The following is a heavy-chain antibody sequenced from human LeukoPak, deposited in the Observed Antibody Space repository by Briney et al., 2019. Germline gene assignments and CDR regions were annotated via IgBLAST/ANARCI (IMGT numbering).Heavy chain of an antibody. CDR1: GFTFSIYA. D-gene: IGHD5-18*01. V-gene: IGHV3-23*01. J-gene: IGHJ4*02. CDR2: ISGSGDNT. CDR3: AKDQTAMALGFDY. Sequence: GGSLRLSCAASGFTFSIYAMSWVRQAPGKGLEWVSAISGSGDNTYFADSVKGRFTIPRDNSKNTLYLQMNSLRAEDTAVYYCAKDQTAMALGFDYWGQGTLVTVSS.